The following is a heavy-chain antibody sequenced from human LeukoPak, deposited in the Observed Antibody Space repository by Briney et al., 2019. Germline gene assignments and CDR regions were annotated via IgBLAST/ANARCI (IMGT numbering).Heavy chain of an antibody. Sequence: ESGPTLVKPTQTLTLTCTFSGFSLSTSGEGVGWIRQPPGKALEWLALIYWGDDKRYSPSLKSKLTITKDTSKNQVVLTMTNMDPVDTATYFCAHSHTSSPNDYWGQGTLVTVSS. CDR3: AHSHTSSPNDY. CDR1: GFSLSTSGEG. CDR2: IYWGDDK. V-gene: IGHV2-5*02. J-gene: IGHJ4*02. D-gene: IGHD6-13*01.